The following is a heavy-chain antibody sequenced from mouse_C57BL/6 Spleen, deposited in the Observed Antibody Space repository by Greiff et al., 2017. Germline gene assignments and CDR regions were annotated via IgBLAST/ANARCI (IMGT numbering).Heavy chain of an antibody. J-gene: IGHJ4*01. Sequence: VQLQQSGAELVRPGASVMLSCKASGYTFTDYEMHWVKQTPVHGLEWIGAIDPETGGTAYNQKFKGKAILTADKSSSTAYMELRSLTSEDSAVYYCTRDYGSSLYYYAMDYWGQGTSVTVSS. V-gene: IGHV1-15*01. D-gene: IGHD1-1*01. CDR3: TRDYGSSLYYYAMDY. CDR1: GYTFTDYE. CDR2: IDPETGGT.